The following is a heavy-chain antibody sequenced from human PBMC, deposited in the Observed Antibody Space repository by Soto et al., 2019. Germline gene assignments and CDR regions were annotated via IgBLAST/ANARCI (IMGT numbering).Heavy chain of an antibody. J-gene: IGHJ4*02. V-gene: IGHV3-33*01. CDR1: GFTVSSYG. D-gene: IGHD3-22*01. CDR3: ARGGEPSSYDSSGYYASGDY. Sequence: PGGSLRLSCAASGFTVSSYGVHGVRQAPGKGLEWVAVIWYDGSNKYYADSVKGRFTISRDNSKNTLYLQMNSLRAEDTAVYYCARGGEPSSYDSSGYYASGDYLGQGTLVTVSS. CDR2: IWYDGSNK.